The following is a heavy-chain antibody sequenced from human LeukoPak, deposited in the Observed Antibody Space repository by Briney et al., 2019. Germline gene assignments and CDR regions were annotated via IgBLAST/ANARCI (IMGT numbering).Heavy chain of an antibody. D-gene: IGHD2/OR15-2a*01. CDR1: GGSISSYY. Sequence: PSETLSLTCTVYGGSISSYYWSWIRQPPGEGPEWIGYINYSGSTNYNPSLKSRVTISIDTSKNQFSLKLSSVTAADTAIYYCARGYSTTWDDVGYIDYWGQGSLVTVSS. CDR2: INYSGST. J-gene: IGHJ4*02. V-gene: IGHV4-59*01. CDR3: ARGYSTTWDDVGYIDY.